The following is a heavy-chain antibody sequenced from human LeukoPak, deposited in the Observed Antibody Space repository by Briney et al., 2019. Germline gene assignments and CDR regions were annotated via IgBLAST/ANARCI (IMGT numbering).Heavy chain of an antibody. CDR3: AKRADYYDSSRALYDAFDL. CDR1: GFTFRTYG. Sequence: PGGSPRLSCAASGFTFRTYGMHWVRQPPGKGLEWVTFIRYDGSDKFYADSVRGRFTISRDNSKNTLFLQLNSLRVEDTAVYYCAKRADYYDSSRALYDAFDLWGQGTMVTVSS. J-gene: IGHJ3*01. CDR2: IRYDGSDK. D-gene: IGHD3-16*01. V-gene: IGHV3-30*02.